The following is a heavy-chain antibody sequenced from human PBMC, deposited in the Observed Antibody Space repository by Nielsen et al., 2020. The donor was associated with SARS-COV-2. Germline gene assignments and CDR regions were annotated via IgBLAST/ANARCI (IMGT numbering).Heavy chain of an antibody. D-gene: IGHD6-19*01. Sequence: ASVKVSCKASGYTFTSYGISWVRQAPGQGLEWMGWISAYNGNTNYAQKLQGRVTMTTDTSTSTAYMELRSLRSDDTAVYYCARDQHSSGWPRYYYYYGMDVWGQGTTVTVSS. CDR2: ISAYNGNT. V-gene: IGHV1-18*04. CDR3: ARDQHSSGWPRYYYYYGMDV. CDR1: GYTFTSYG. J-gene: IGHJ6*02.